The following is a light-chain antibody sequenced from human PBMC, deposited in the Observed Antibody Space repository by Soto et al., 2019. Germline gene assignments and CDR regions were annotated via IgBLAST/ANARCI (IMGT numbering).Light chain of an antibody. V-gene: IGKV4-1*01. CDR2: GAS. CDR1: QSILYNSNNQNY. CDR3: QQYGSSGT. J-gene: IGKJ1*01. Sequence: DFVMTQSPDSLAVSLGERATINCRSSQSILYNSNNQNYLAWYQQKPGQAPRLLIYGASNRATGIPDRFSGSGSGTDFTLTISRLEPEDFAVYYCQQYGSSGTFGQGTKVDIK.